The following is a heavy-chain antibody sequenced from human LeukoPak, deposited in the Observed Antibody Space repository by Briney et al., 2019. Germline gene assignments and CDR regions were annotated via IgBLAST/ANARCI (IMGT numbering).Heavy chain of an antibody. CDR2: IWYDGSNK. CDR1: GFTFSSYG. CDR3: AVGYYDSSGADY. Sequence: PGRSLRLSCAASGFTFSSYGMHWVRQAPGKGLEWVAVIWYDGSNKYYADSVKGRFTISRDSSKNTLYLQMNSLRAEDTAVYYCAVGYYDSSGADYWGQGTLVTVSS. V-gene: IGHV3-33*01. J-gene: IGHJ4*02. D-gene: IGHD3-22*01.